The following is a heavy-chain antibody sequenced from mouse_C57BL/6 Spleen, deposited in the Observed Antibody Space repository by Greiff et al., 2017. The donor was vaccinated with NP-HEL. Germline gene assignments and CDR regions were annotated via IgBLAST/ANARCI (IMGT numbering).Heavy chain of an antibody. CDR2: ISSGSSTI. CDR1: GFTFSDYG. J-gene: IGHJ4*01. CDR3: ASYYYYGAMDY. V-gene: IGHV5-17*01. D-gene: IGHD1-1*01. Sequence: EVQLVESGGGLVKPGGSLKLSCAASGFTFSDYGMHWVRQAPEKGLEWVAYISSGSSTIYYADTVKGRFTISRDNAKNTLFLQMTSLRSEDTAMYYCASYYYYGAMDYWGQGTSVTVSS.